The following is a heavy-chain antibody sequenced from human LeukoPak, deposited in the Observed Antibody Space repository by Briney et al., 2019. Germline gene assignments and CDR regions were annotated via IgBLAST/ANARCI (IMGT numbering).Heavy chain of an antibody. Sequence: PSETLSLTCTVSGGSISSYYWTWIRQPAGKGLEWIGRFYSTGSTNYDPSLKSRVTMSVDTSKNQFSLKLSSVTAADTAVYYCARAYCGGDCYSFFDAFDIWGQGTMVTVSS. V-gene: IGHV4-4*07. CDR3: ARAYCGGDCYSFFDAFDI. J-gene: IGHJ3*02. D-gene: IGHD2-21*02. CDR1: GGSISSYY. CDR2: FYSTGST.